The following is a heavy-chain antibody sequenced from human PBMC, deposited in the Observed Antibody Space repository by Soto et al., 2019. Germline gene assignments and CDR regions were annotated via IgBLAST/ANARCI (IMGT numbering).Heavy chain of an antibody. CDR1: GDSVFSNSAA. CDR3: VKETQYSSSSGVRYFDH. CDR2: TYYRSKWYN. V-gene: IGHV6-1*01. Sequence: SQTLSLTCVISGDSVFSNSAAWTWIRQSPSGALEWLGKTYYRSKWYNGSAMSVEGGITIKPDTSKNQFSLQLKSVTPDDASVYYCVKETQYSSSSGVRYFDHWGRGTLVTVSS. D-gene: IGHD6-6*01. J-gene: IGHJ4*02.